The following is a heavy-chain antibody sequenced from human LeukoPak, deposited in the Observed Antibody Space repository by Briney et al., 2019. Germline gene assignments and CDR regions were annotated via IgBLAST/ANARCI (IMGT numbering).Heavy chain of an antibody. CDR1: GLPLIIAW. V-gene: IGHV3-15*01. CDR2: IRSETDLATT. Sequence: GESLRHSFSASGLPLIIAWVKSVRPARGKGLECVGRIRSETDLATTEYGTPLKGILTISKDDSKNTLHLQMNRLQPEDTAVYCCTTDLAYCQPSGYPHWRGGTLVIVPS. CDR3: TTDLAYCQPSGYPH. J-gene: IGHJ4*02. D-gene: IGHD3-22*01.